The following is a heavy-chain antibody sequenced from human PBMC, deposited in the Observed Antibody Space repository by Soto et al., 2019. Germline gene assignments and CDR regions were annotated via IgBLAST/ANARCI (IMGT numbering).Heavy chain of an antibody. V-gene: IGHV4-4*02. J-gene: IGHJ4*02. D-gene: IGHD3-3*01. CDR3: ARDPGGGWYRFLEWLLYIDY. Sequence: SETLSLTCAVSGGSISSSNWWSWVRQPPGKGLEWIGEIYHSGSTNYNPSLKSRVTISVDKSKNQFSLKLSSVTAADTAVYYCARDPGGGWYRFLEWLLYIDYWSQGTLVTSPQ. CDR1: GGSISSSNW. CDR2: IYHSGST.